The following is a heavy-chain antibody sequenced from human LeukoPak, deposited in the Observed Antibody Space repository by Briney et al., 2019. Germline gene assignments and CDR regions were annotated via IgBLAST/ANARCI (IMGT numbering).Heavy chain of an antibody. CDR2: ISGYNGNT. J-gene: IGHJ5*02. V-gene: IGHV1-18*04. CDR3: ARDEVGGRVATIIVQDWFDP. D-gene: IGHD5-12*01. Sequence: ASVKDSCKASGYTFTSYGISWVRQAPGQGLEWMGWISGYNGNTKYAQKLQGRVTMTTDTSTSTAYMELRSLRSDDTAVYYCARDEVGGRVATIIVQDWFDPWGQGTLVTVSS. CDR1: GYTFTSYG.